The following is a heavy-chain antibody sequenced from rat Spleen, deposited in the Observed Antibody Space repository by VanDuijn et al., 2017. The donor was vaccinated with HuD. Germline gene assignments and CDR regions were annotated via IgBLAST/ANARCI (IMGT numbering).Heavy chain of an antibody. CDR3: ARTHTMGSRFDY. V-gene: IGHV5-22*01. J-gene: IGHJ3*01. CDR2: ISYDGSST. Sequence: EVLLVESGGGLVQPGRSMKLSCAASGFTFSDYYMAWVRQAPTKGLEWVATISYDGSSTYYRDSVKGRFTISRDNAKSTLYLQMNSLRSEDTATYYCARTHTMGSRFDYWGQGTLVTVSS. CDR1: GFTFSDYY. D-gene: IGHD1-9*01.